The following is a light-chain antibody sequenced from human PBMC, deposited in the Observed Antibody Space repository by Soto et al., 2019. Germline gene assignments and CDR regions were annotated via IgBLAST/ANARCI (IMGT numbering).Light chain of an antibody. CDR2: DVS. V-gene: IGLV2-14*01. Sequence: QSVLAQPASVPGSPGQSITISCTGTSSDVGGYNYVSWYQQHPGKAPKLMIYDVSNRPSGVSNRFSGSKSGNTASLTISGLQAEDEADYYCSSYTSSSTLGFGTGTKVNVL. CDR3: SSYTSSSTLG. J-gene: IGLJ1*01. CDR1: SSDVGGYNY.